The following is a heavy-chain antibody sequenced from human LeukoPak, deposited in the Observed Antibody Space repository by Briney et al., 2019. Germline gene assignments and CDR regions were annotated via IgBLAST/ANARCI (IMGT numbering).Heavy chain of an antibody. V-gene: IGHV3-7*01. CDR1: GLTFSNTW. J-gene: IGHJ4*02. CDR2: INQDGGTR. Sequence: WGSLRLSCAAAGLTFSNTWMAWVRQAPGKGLEWVANINQDGGTRQYADSVRGRFTISRDNAKNSLYLEMNSLRAEDTGLYHCARDMKGNLDYWGQGTLVTASS. D-gene: IGHD3-16*01. CDR3: ARDMKGNLDY.